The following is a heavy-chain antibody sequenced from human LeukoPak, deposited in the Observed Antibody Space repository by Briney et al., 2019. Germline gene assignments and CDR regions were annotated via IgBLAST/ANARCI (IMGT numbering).Heavy chain of an antibody. CDR2: INPNTGDT. V-gene: IGHV1-2*02. J-gene: IGHJ4*02. Sequence: ASVRVSCKASGYTFTGYYMHWVRQAPGQGLEWMGWINPNTGDTHYAQKFQGRVTLTRDTSITTVYMELSRLTSDDTAIFYCAVAPGDYWGQGIPVTVSS. CDR1: GYTFTGYY. D-gene: IGHD2-21*01. CDR3: AVAPGDY.